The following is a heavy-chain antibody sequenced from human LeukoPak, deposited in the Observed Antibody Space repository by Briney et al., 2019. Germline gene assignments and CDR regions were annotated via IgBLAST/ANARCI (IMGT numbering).Heavy chain of an antibody. CDR2: IKSRSDGGTT. Sequence: GGSLRLSCAASGLTFSNAWMNWVRQAPGKGLEWVGRIKSRSDGGTTDYAAPVKGRFTMSRDDSKNTVYLQMNSLNAEDTAVYYCTTVLMWFGELSDSDYWGQGVLVTVSS. J-gene: IGHJ4*02. CDR3: TTVLMWFGELSDSDY. CDR1: GLTFSNAW. D-gene: IGHD3-10*01. V-gene: IGHV3-15*01.